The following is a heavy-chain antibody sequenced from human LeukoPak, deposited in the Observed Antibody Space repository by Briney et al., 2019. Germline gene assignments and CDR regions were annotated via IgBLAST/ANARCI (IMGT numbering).Heavy chain of an antibody. CDR3: ARDVPSGWYDY. CDR2: INPNSGGT. J-gene: IGHJ4*02. Sequence: ASVKVSCKAYGYTFTGYYMYWVRQAPGQGLEWMGRINPNSGGTNYAQKFQGRVTMTRNTSISTAYMELSRLRSDDTAVYYCARDVPSGWYDYWGQGTLVTVSS. V-gene: IGHV1-2*06. CDR1: GYTFTGYY. D-gene: IGHD6-19*01.